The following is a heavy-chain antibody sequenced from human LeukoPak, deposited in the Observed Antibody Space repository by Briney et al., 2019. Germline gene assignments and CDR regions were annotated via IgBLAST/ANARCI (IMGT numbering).Heavy chain of an antibody. V-gene: IGHV1-18*01. CDR2: ISAYNGNT. CDR3: ATDRRFLEFDY. Sequence: ASVKVSCKASGYTFTSYGISWVRQAPGQGLEWMGWISAYNGNTNYAQKLQGRVTMTTDTSTGTAYMELSSLRSEDTAVYYCATDRRFLEFDYWGQGTLVTVSS. J-gene: IGHJ4*02. CDR1: GYTFTSYG. D-gene: IGHD3-3*01.